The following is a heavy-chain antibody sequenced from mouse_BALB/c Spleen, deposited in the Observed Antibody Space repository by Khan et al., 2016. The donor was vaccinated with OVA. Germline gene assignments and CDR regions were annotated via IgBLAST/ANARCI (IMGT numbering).Heavy chain of an antibody. CDR2: IWSDGST. Sequence: QVQLKESGPGLVAPSQSLSITCTISGFSLTNYGVHWVRQPPGKGLEWLVVIWSDGSTTSNSTLKPRLSISKDNSKSQAFLKMNSLQTDDTAMYYYARQPYYHYYVMDYWGQGTSVTVSS. D-gene: IGHD2-10*01. J-gene: IGHJ4*01. CDR1: GFSLTNYG. V-gene: IGHV2-6-1*01. CDR3: ARQPYYHYYVMDY.